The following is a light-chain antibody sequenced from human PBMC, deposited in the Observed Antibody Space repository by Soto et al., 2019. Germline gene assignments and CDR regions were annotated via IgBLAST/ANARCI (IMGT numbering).Light chain of an antibody. CDR3: SSYTKINATACF. V-gene: IGLV2-14*01. J-gene: IGLJ1*01. CDR2: EVT. Sequence: QSALTQPASVSGSPGQSITISCTGTSGDIGSYNRVSWYQQHPGKAPKLIIYEVTDRPSGVSNRFSCSKSGTTASLTISGLHFEDETEYYCSSYTKINATACFFSTGTQLTVL. CDR1: SGDIGSYNR.